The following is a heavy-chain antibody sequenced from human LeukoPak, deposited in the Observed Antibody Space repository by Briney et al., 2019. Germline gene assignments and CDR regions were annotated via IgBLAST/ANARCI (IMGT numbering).Heavy chain of an antibody. CDR1: GYTFTVYY. J-gene: IGHJ4*02. D-gene: IGHD5-18*01. V-gene: IGHV1-2*02. CDR3: ARVVDTATLFDY. CDR2: INPNSGGT. Sequence: ASVKVSCKASGYTFTVYYMHWVRQAPGQGLEWMGWINPNSGGTNYAQKFQGRVTMTRDTSISTAYMELSRLRSDDTAVYYCARVVDTATLFDYWGQGTLVTVSS.